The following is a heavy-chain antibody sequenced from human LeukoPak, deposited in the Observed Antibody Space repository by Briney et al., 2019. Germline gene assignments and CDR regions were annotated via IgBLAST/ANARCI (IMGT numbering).Heavy chain of an antibody. CDR1: GGSLRSGSYH. CDR3: ALRNFGNGFHI. D-gene: IGHD3-3*01. CDR2: FNGGSSNNGGST. J-gene: IGHJ3*02. V-gene: IGHV4-61*02. Sequence: PSETLPLTCSVSGGSLRSGSYHWTWIRQPAGKGLEWIGRIFNGGSSNNGGSTNYNPSLKSRATISQDTSKNQFSLSLTSVTAADTAVYYCALRNFGNGFHIWGQGTLVTVSS.